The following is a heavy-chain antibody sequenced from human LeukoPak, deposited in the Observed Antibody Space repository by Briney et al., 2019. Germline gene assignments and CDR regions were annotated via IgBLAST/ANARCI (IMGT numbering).Heavy chain of an antibody. J-gene: IGHJ4*02. Sequence: PSETLSLTCAVYGGSFSGYYWSWIRQPPGKGLEWIGEINHSGSTNYNPSLKSRVTISVDTSKNQFSLKLSSVTAADMAVYYCARGRITMIVVVNRGAFDYWGQGTLVTVSS. CDR2: INHSGST. V-gene: IGHV4-34*01. CDR1: GGSFSGYY. CDR3: ARGRITMIVVVNRGAFDY. D-gene: IGHD3-22*01.